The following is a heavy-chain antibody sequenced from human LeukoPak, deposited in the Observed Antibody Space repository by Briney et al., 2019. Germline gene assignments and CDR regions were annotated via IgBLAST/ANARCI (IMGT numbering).Heavy chain of an antibody. J-gene: IGHJ4*02. CDR2: INPNSGGT. Sequence: ASVTVSCKASGYTFTGYYMHWVRQAPGQGLEWMGWINPNSGGTKYAQKFQGRVTMTRDTSISTAYMELSSLKSDDTAVYYCARFLGYCSGGCCYFDYWGQGTLVTVSS. D-gene: IGHD2-15*01. CDR1: GYTFTGYY. V-gene: IGHV1-2*02. CDR3: ARFLGYCSGGCCYFDY.